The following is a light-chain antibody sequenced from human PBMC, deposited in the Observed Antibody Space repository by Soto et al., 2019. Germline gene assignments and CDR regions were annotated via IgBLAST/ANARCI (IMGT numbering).Light chain of an antibody. CDR3: LQYNSYPWT. J-gene: IGKJ1*01. V-gene: IGKV1-5*03. Sequence: DIQMTQSPSTLSASVGDRVTITCLASQSISSWLAWYQQKPGKAPKLLIYKASSLESGVPSRFSGSGSGTEFTLTISSLQPDDFATYYCLQYNSYPWTFGQGTKVDI. CDR2: KAS. CDR1: QSISSW.